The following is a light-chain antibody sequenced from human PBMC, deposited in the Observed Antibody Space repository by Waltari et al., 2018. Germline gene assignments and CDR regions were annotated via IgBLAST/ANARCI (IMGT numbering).Light chain of an antibody. J-gene: IGLJ6*01. CDR1: SSDFGTSVY. CDR3: CSYAGSYTYV. CDR2: DVN. V-gene: IGLV2-11*01. Sequence: QSALTQPRSVSGSPGQSVTISCTGPSSDFGTSVYIFWYQQYPGKAPKLMLYDVNKRPSGVPDRFSGSKSGNTASLTISGLQAEDEADYYCCSYAGSYTYVFGSGTKVTVL.